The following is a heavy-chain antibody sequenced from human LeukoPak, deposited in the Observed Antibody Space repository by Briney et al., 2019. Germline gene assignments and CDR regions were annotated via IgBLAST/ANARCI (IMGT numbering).Heavy chain of an antibody. D-gene: IGHD6-19*01. J-gene: IGHJ4*02. Sequence: SETLSLTCTVSGGSISSNYWSWIRQPPGKGLESIGYIYYSGSTNYNPSLKSRVTMSVDTSKNQFSLKVSSVTAAGTAVYYCAKLVSSGWYYDYWGQGTLVTVSS. V-gene: IGHV4-59*08. CDR1: GGSISSNY. CDR3: AKLVSSGWYYDY. CDR2: IYYSGST.